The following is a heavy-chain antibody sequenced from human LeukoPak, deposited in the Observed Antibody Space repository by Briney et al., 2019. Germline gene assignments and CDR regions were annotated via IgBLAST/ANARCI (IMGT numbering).Heavy chain of an antibody. J-gene: IGHJ4*02. CDR3: AKALYDSSGVFDY. D-gene: IGHD3-22*01. Sequence: GGSLSLSCAASGFTFSSYAMSWVRQAPGKGLEWVSTISGSGGSTYYADSVKGRFTISRDNSKNTLYLQMNSLRGEDTAVYYCAKALYDSSGVFDYWGQGTLVTVSS. V-gene: IGHV3-23*01. CDR1: GFTFSSYA. CDR2: ISGSGGST.